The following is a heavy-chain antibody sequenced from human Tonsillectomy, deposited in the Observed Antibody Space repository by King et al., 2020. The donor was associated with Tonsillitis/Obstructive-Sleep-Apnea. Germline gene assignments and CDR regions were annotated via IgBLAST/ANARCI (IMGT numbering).Heavy chain of an antibody. CDR3: ARDTXXDXXGXLIYXYXYYXDV. J-gene: IGHJ6*03. D-gene: IGHD3-16*01. CDR1: GFTFSSYW. V-gene: IGHV3-74*01. CDR2: INSDGSST. Sequence: VQLVESGGGLVQPGGSLRLSCAASGFTFSSYWMHWVRQAPGKGLVWVSRINSDGSSTSYADSVKGRFTISRDNAKNTLYLQMNSLRAEDTAVYYCARDTXXDXXGXLIYXYXYYXDVXXXXTTVTX.